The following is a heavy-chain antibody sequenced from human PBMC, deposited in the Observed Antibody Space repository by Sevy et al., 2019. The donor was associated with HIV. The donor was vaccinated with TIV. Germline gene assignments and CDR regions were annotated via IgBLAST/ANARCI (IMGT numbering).Heavy chain of an antibody. CDR2: ISSNGGST. D-gene: IGHD3-3*01. V-gene: IGHV3-64*01. CDR1: GFTFSSYA. CDR3: ARGSDFWSGYYYYYYGMDV. J-gene: IGHJ6*02. Sequence: GGSLRLSCAASGFTFSSYAMHWVRQAPGKGLEYVSAISSNGGSTYYANSVKGRFTISRDNSKNTMYIQMGSLRAEDMAVYYCARGSDFWSGYYYYYYGMDVWGQGTTVTVSS.